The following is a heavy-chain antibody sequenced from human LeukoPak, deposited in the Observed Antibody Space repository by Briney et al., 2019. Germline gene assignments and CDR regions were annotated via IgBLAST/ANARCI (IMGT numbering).Heavy chain of an antibody. CDR2: IFYSGTT. J-gene: IGHJ4*02. CDR1: GGSISSYY. Sequence: SETLSLTCTVSGGSISSYYWTWIRQPPGKGLGWIGFIFYSGTTNYNPSLKSRVTISVDTSKNQFSLKLSSVTAADTAVYYCARGGWNKFDYWGQGTLVTVSS. V-gene: IGHV4-59*01. CDR3: ARGGWNKFDY. D-gene: IGHD3-22*01.